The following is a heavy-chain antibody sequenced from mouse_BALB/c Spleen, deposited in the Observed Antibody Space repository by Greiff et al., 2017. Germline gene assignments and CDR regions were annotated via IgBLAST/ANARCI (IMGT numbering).Heavy chain of an antibody. CDR2: INPSNGRT. CDR1: GYTFTSYW. Sequence: QVQLKQPGAELVKPGASVKLSCKASGYTFTSYWMHWVKQRPGQGLEWIGEINPSNGRTNYNEKFKSKATLTVDKSSSTAYMQLSSLTSEDSAVYYCARLWSGAMDYWGQGTSVTVSS. V-gene: IGHV1S81*02. CDR3: ARLWSGAMDY. J-gene: IGHJ4*01. D-gene: IGHD1-1*02.